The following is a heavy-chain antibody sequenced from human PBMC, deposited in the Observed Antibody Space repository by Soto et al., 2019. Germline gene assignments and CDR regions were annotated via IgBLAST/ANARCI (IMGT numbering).Heavy chain of an antibody. Sequence: ASVKVSCKASGYTFTGYYMHWVRQAPGQGLEWMGWINPNSGGTNYAQKFQGWVTMNRDTSISTAYMELSRLRSDDTAVFYCAGSSGRGRYYYFDYWGQGTLVTVSS. V-gene: IGHV1-2*04. D-gene: IGHD1-26*01. CDR2: INPNSGGT. CDR3: AGSSGRGRYYYFDY. J-gene: IGHJ4*02. CDR1: GYTFTGYY.